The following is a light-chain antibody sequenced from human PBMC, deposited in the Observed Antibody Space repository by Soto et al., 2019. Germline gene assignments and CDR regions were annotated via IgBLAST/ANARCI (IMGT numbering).Light chain of an antibody. Sequence: DIQMTQSPSSLSASVGDRVTITCRASQSISSYLNWYQQKPGKAPKLLIYAASSLQSGVPSRFSGSGSGTDFTLTISSLQPADFATYYCQQSYSTPTFGGGTKVDNK. J-gene: IGKJ4*01. V-gene: IGKV1-39*01. CDR3: QQSYSTPT. CDR1: QSISSY. CDR2: AAS.